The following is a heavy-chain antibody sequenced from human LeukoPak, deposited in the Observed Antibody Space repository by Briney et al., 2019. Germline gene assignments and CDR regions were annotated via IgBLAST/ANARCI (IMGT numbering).Heavy chain of an antibody. D-gene: IGHD3-22*01. Sequence: SETLSLTCTVSGPSISSTIYYWGWIRQPPGKGLEWIGNIFYSGSTYYSPSLRSRVTISLDTSRNQFSLKLNSVTAADTAVYYCARGYYYDSSGYYYRRDYYYYYYMDVWGKGTTVTVSS. CDR2: IFYSGST. CDR3: ARGYYYDSSGYYYRRDYYYYYYMDV. CDR1: GPSISSTIYY. J-gene: IGHJ6*03. V-gene: IGHV4-39*07.